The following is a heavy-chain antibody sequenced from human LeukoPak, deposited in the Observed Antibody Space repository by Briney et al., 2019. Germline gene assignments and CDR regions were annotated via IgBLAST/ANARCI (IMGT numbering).Heavy chain of an antibody. D-gene: IGHD2-15*01. Sequence: PPQTLSLTCTVSGGSISSGFYYWSWIRQPAGKGLEWIGRIYSSGSTNYNPSLKSRVTISVDTSKNQFSLNLSPVTAADTAVYYCASTIRSGGAFDIWGQGTVVTVSS. CDR2: IYSSGST. CDR1: GGSISSGFYY. V-gene: IGHV4-61*02. CDR3: ASTIRSGGAFDI. J-gene: IGHJ3*02.